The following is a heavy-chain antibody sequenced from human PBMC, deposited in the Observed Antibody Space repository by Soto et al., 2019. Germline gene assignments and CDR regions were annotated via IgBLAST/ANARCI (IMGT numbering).Heavy chain of an antibody. V-gene: IGHV4-30-2*01. J-gene: IGHJ4*02. CDR2: IYHSGST. CDR3: ARVKRYSGSFYFDY. Sequence: QLQLQESGSGLVKPSQTLSLTCAVSGGSISSGGYSWSWIRQPPGKGLEWIGYIYHSGSTYYNPSFKIRVTISVDRSKNQFSLKLSSVTAADTAVYYCARVKRYSGSFYFDYWGQGTLVTVSS. CDR1: GGSISSGGYS. D-gene: IGHD1-26*01.